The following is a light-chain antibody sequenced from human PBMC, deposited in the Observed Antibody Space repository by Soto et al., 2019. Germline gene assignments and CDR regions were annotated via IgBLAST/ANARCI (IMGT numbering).Light chain of an antibody. CDR3: MQALQTPWA. CDR1: QSLLQTNGYNY. Sequence: DIVMTQSPLSLPVTTGEPASISCRSSQSLLQTNGYNYLDWYLQKPGQSPQLLIYLGSNRASGVPDRFSGSGSGTDFTLKISRVEAEDVGVYYCMQALQTPWAFGQGTKVEIK. V-gene: IGKV2-28*01. J-gene: IGKJ1*01. CDR2: LGS.